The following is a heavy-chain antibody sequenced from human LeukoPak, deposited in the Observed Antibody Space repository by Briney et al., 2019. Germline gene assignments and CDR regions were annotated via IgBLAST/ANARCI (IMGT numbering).Heavy chain of an antibody. V-gene: IGHV3-21*01. CDR1: GFTFSSYS. CDR2: ICSSSSYI. D-gene: IGHD3-3*01. J-gene: IGHJ4*02. Sequence: AGGSLRLSCAASGFTFSSYSMNWVRQAPGKGLEWVSSICSSSSYIYYADSVKGRFTISRDNAKNSLYLQMNSLRAEDTAVYYCARDRITIFGVVPGFDYWGQGTLVTVSS. CDR3: ARDRITIFGVVPGFDY.